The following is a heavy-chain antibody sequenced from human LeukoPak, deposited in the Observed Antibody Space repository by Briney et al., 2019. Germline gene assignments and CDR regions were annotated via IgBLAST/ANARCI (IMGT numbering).Heavy chain of an antibody. CDR2: IYHSGST. CDR1: GDSISSGDYY. CDR3: ARVGDDFWSGYYYFDY. D-gene: IGHD3-3*01. Sequence: SQTLSLTCTVSGDSISSGDYYWNWIRQPPGKGLEWIGYIYHSGSTYYNPSLKSRVTISVDRSKNQFSLKLSSVTAADTAVYYCARVGDDFWSGYYYFDYWGQGTLVTVSS. V-gene: IGHV4-30-4*01. J-gene: IGHJ4*02.